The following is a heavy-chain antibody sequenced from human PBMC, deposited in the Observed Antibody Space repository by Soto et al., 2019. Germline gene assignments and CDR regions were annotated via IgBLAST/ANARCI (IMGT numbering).Heavy chain of an antibody. V-gene: IGHV1-3*01. CDR3: ARDRREYDFWSGYRSISGYYYYGMDV. D-gene: IGHD3-3*01. J-gene: IGHJ6*02. CDR2: INAGNGNT. CDR1: GYTFTSYA. Sequence: QVQLVQSGAEVKKPGASVKVSCKASGYTFTSYAMHWVRQAPGQRLEWMGWINAGNGNTKYSQKFQGRVTITRDTSASTAYMELSSLRSEDTAVYYCARDRREYDFWSGYRSISGYYYYGMDVWGQGTTVTVSS.